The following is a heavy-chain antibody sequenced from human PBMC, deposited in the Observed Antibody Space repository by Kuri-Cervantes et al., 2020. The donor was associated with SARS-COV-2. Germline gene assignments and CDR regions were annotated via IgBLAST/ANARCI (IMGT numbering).Heavy chain of an antibody. Sequence: SETLSLTCTVSGGSISTYYWTWIRQPPGKGLEWIGYIYDSGRNDYNPWRNNYNPSLKSRVTISVDTSKNQFSLKLSSVTAADTAVYYCARVGVYCSSTSCYPNWFDPWGQGTLVTVSS. D-gene: IGHD2-2*01. CDR2: IYDSGRNDYNPWRN. J-gene: IGHJ5*02. CDR3: ARVGVYCSSTSCYPNWFDP. CDR1: GGSISTYY. V-gene: IGHV4-59*08.